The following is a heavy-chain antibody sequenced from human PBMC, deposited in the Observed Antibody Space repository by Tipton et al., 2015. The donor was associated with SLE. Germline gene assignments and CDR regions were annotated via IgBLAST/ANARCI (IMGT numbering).Heavy chain of an antibody. V-gene: IGHV4-31*03. CDR1: GGSISSGGYY. D-gene: IGHD6-13*01. Sequence: TLSLTCTVSGGSISSGGYYWRWIRQHPGKGLEWIGYIYYSGSTYYNPSLKSRVTISVDTSKNQFSLKLSSVTAADTAVYYCARVSAAGTPDAFDIWGQGTMVTVSS. CDR2: IYYSGST. CDR3: ARVSAAGTPDAFDI. J-gene: IGHJ3*02.